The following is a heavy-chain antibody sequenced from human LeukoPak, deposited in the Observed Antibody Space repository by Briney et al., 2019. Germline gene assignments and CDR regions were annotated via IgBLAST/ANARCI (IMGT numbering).Heavy chain of an antibody. CDR2: IYHSGST. Sequence: SETLSLTCTVSGGSISSYYWSWIRQPPGKGLEWIGSIYHSGSTYYNPSLKSRVTISVDTSKNQFSLKLSSVTAADTAVYYCASRVSSTSYNYWGQGTLVTVSS. CDR3: ASRVSSTSYNY. D-gene: IGHD2-2*01. V-gene: IGHV4-59*08. J-gene: IGHJ4*02. CDR1: GGSISSYY.